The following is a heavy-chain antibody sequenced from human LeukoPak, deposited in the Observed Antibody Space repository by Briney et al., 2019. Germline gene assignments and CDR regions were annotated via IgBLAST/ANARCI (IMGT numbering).Heavy chain of an antibody. Sequence: GGSLRLSCAASGFTFSSYGMLWVRQAPGEGLEWVAAISHDGVKENYVDSVKGRFTVSRDISKNTVYLQMNSLRAEDTAVYYCAKLTTSWGQGTLVTVSS. V-gene: IGHV3-30*18. CDR3: AKLTTS. CDR2: ISHDGVKE. D-gene: IGHD4-11*01. CDR1: GFTFSSYG. J-gene: IGHJ4*02.